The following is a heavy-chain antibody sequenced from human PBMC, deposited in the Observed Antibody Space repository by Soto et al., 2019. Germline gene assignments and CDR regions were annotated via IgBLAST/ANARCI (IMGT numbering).Heavy chain of an antibody. CDR1: GFTFGDYY. Sequence: QVQLVESGGGLVKPGGSLRLSCAASGFTFGDYYMTWIRQAPGKGLEWISFISGSGKTIHFADSLEGRFTISRDNAKNSVYLEMNSLRAEDTAVYYCARDAGYSSSLYFSWFDPWGPGTLVTVSS. CDR3: ARDAGYSSSLYFSWFDP. V-gene: IGHV3-11*01. D-gene: IGHD6-13*01. CDR2: ISGSGKTI. J-gene: IGHJ5*02.